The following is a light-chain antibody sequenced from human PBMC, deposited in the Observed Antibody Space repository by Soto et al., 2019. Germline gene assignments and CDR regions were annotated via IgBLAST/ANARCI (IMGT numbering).Light chain of an antibody. J-gene: IGLJ2*01. Sequence: QCVLTQPASVSGSPGQSTTISCTGTSSDIGAYNFVSWYQQHPGKAPKLMLYDVNIRPSGVSNRFSGSKSGNTASLTISGLQAEDEADYYCTSWTTSTTMIFGGGTKLTVL. CDR3: TSWTTSTTMI. CDR1: SSDIGAYNF. V-gene: IGLV2-14*03. CDR2: DVN.